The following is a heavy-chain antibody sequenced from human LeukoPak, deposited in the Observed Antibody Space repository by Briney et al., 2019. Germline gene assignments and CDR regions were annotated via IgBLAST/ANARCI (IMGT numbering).Heavy chain of an antibody. V-gene: IGHV1-8*03. CDR1: GYTFTGYY. J-gene: IGHJ6*03. Sequence: ASVKVSCKASGYTFTGYYMHWVRQATGQGLEWMGWMNPNSGNTGYAQKFKGRVTITRNTSISTAYMELSSLRSEDTAVYYCARGLRGCSSTSCYTGTGYYMDVWGKGTTVTVSS. CDR2: MNPNSGNT. D-gene: IGHD2-2*02. CDR3: ARGLRGCSSTSCYTGTGYYMDV.